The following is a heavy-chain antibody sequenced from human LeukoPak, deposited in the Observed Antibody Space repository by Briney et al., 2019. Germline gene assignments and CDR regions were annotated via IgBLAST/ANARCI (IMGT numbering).Heavy chain of an antibody. CDR2: INNNGDDT. CDR3: ARDPGRSPDY. D-gene: IGHD1-26*01. V-gene: IGHV3-64*02. Sequence: PGGSLRLSCTASGFIFSHYSMHWVRQAPGQGLEYVSAINNNGDDTYYIDSVRGRFTIFRDNSKNTVYLQVGSLRAEDMGVYYCARDPGRSPDYWGQGTLVTVSS. J-gene: IGHJ4*02. CDR1: GFIFSHYS.